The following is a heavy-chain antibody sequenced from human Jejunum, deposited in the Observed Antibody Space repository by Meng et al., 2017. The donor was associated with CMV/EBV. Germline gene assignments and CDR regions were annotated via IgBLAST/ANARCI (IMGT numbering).Heavy chain of an antibody. J-gene: IGHJ4*02. Sequence: FSLSDYSINWVRQAPGKGLEWVSGIDWNSYNVGYADSMKGRFTISRDNAKNSLYLQMNDLRPEDTALYYCAKAPSAGWNYFFYFDNWGQGTLVTVSS. CDR1: FSLSDYS. D-gene: IGHD1-7*01. CDR2: IDWNSYNV. CDR3: AKAPSAGWNYFFYFDN. V-gene: IGHV3-9*01.